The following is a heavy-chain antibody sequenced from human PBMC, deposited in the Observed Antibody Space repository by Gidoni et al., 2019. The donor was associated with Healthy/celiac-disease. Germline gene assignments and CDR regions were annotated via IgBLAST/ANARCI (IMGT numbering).Heavy chain of an antibody. J-gene: IGHJ4*02. CDR1: GYTFTSYD. CDR3: ARGPYSSSWYFNY. V-gene: IGHV1-8*01. Sequence: QVQLVQSGAEVKKPGASVKASCTASGYTFTSYDINWVRQATGQGLEWMGWWNPNSGNTVYAQKFQGRVTMTRNTVISTAYMELSSLRSEDTAVYYCARGPYSSSWYFNYWGQGTLVTVSS. CDR2: WNPNSGNT. D-gene: IGHD6-13*01.